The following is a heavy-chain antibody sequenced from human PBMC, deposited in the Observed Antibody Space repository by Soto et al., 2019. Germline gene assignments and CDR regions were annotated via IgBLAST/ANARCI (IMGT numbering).Heavy chain of an antibody. CDR2: ISGSGGST. D-gene: IGHD6-13*01. CDR1: GFTFSSYA. CDR3: AKVRGSSSWFDP. Sequence: VGSLRLSCAASGFTFSSYAMSWVRQAPGKGLEWVSAISGSGGSTYYADSVKGRFTISRDNSKNTLYLQMNSLRAEDTAVYYCAKVRGSSSWFDPWGQGTLVTVSS. J-gene: IGHJ5*02. V-gene: IGHV3-23*01.